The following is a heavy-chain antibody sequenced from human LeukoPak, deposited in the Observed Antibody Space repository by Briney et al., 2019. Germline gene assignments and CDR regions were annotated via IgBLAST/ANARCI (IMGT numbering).Heavy chain of an antibody. D-gene: IGHD3-22*01. CDR2: ISDSGGRT. V-gene: IGHV3-23*01. Sequence: GGFLRLSCAASGFTFDDYGMSWVRQAPGKGLEWVAGISDSGGRTNYADSVKGRFTISRDNPKNTLYLQMNSLRAEDTAVYFCAKRGVVIRVILVGFHKEAYYFDSWGQGALVTVSS. J-gene: IGHJ4*02. CDR1: GFTFDDYG. CDR3: AKRGVVIRVILVGFHKEAYYFDS.